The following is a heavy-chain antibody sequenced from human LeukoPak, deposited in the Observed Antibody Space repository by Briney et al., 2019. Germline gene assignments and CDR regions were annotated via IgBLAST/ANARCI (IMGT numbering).Heavy chain of an antibody. V-gene: IGHV3-30*02. CDR3: ARDGPRSVSSSSYFDY. CDR1: GFTFSSYG. D-gene: IGHD6-13*01. J-gene: IGHJ4*02. CDR2: IRYDGSNK. Sequence: GGSLRLSCGASGFTFSSYGMHWVRQAPGKGLEWVAFIRYDGSNKYYADSVKGRFTISRDNAKNSLYLQMNSLRAEDTVLYYCARDGPRSVSSSSYFDYWGQGTLVTVSS.